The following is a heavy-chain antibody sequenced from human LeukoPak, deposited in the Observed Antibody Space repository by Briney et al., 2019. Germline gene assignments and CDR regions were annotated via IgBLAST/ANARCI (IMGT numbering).Heavy chain of an antibody. CDR1: GFTVSDHY. D-gene: IGHD2-2*01. CDR3: ARAPTVLVGYCSSSSCQADY. CDR2: IDPSSTYI. Sequence: GGSLRLSCAASGFTVSDHYMNWVRQAPGKGLEWVSAIDPSSTYIYYADSVKGRFTVSRDNAENSLYLQMNSLRVEDTAVYYCARAPTVLVGYCSSSSCQADYWGQGTLVTVSS. J-gene: IGHJ4*02. V-gene: IGHV3-21*01.